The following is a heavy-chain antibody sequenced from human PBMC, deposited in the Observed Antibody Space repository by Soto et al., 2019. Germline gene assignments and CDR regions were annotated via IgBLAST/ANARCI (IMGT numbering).Heavy chain of an antibody. Sequence: QVQLQESGPGLVKPSQTLSLTCTVSGGSIRSGDYYWSWIRQSPGKGLEWIGYIYYSGTTYYNPSLKIRVTISVDTSKNQFSLKLSSVTAADTAVYYCARGPNYYNSARGWFDPWGQGTLVTVSS. J-gene: IGHJ5*02. CDR2: IYYSGTT. CDR1: GGSIRSGDYY. V-gene: IGHV4-30-4*01. D-gene: IGHD3-10*01. CDR3: ARGPNYYNSARGWFDP.